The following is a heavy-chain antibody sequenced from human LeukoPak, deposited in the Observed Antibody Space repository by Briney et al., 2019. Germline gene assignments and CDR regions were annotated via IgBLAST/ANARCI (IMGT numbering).Heavy chain of an antibody. J-gene: IGHJ3*02. V-gene: IGHV5-51*01. CDR2: IYPGDSDT. D-gene: IGHD3-10*01. Sequence: GESLKTSSKGLGYSFTSYWIGWVRPMPGKGLEWMGIIYPGDSDTRYSPSFQGQVTISADKSISTAYLQWSSLKASDSAMYYCATNTMFRGIHAFDIWGQGTMVTVSS. CDR3: ATNTMFRGIHAFDI. CDR1: GYSFTSYW.